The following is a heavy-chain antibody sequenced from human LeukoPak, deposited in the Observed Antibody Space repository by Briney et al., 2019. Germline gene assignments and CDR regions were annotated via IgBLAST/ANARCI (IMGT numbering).Heavy chain of an antibody. V-gene: IGHV3-48*03. CDR3: ARDRLGYCSGGSCFGDY. CDR2: ISSSGTTI. Sequence: GGSLRLSCAASGFTFSSYEMNWVRQAPGKGLEWVSYISSSGTTIYYADSVKGRFTISRDNAKNSLYLQMNSLRAEDMAVYYCARDRLGYCSGGSCFGDYWGQGTLVTVSS. J-gene: IGHJ4*02. CDR1: GFTFSSYE. D-gene: IGHD2-15*01.